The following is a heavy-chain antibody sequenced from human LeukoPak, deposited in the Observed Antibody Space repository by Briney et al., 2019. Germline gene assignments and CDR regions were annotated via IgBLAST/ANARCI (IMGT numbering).Heavy chain of an antibody. J-gene: IGHJ4*02. CDR2: ISSSSSYI. D-gene: IGHD6-19*01. V-gene: IGHV3-21*01. CDR3: ARSIRGGWYVGIGDY. CDR1: GFTFSSYG. Sequence: GGSLRLSCAASGFTFSSYGIHWVRQAPGKGLEWVSSISSSSSYIYYADSVKGRFTISRDNAKNSLYLQMNSLRAEDTAVYYCARSIRGGWYVGIGDYWGQGTLVTVSS.